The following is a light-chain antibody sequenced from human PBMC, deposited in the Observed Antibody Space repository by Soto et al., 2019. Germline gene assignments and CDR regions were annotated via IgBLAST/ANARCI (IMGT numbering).Light chain of an antibody. CDR2: DVS. V-gene: IGLV2-11*01. CDR3: CSYAGSYTYV. J-gene: IGLJ1*01. Sequence: QSALTQPRSVSGSPGQSVTISCTGTGNDVGTYNFVSWYQQHPGKVPKIMIYDVSKRPSGVPDRFSGSKSGNTASLTISGLQAEDEADYYCCSYAGSYTYVFGTGTKLIVL. CDR1: GNDVGTYNF.